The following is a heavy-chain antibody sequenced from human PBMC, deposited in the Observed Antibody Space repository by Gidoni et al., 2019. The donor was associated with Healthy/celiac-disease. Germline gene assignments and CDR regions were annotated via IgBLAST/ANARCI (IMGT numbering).Heavy chain of an antibody. CDR2: ISSSSSYI. Sequence: EVQLVESGGGLVKPGGSLRLSCAASGFPFSSYSMNWVRQAPGKGLEGVSSISSSSSYIYYADSVKGRFTISRDNAKNSLYLQRNSLRAEDTAVYYCARTPTMWLVNWYFDLWGRGTLVTVSS. D-gene: IGHD6-19*01. CDR1: GFPFSSYS. V-gene: IGHV3-21*01. CDR3: ARTPTMWLVNWYFDL. J-gene: IGHJ2*01.